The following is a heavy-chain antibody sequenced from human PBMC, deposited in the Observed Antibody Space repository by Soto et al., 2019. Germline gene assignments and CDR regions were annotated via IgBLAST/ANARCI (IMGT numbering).Heavy chain of an antibody. V-gene: IGHV3-23*01. J-gene: IGHJ3*02. D-gene: IGHD6-13*01. CDR2: ISGSGGST. Sequence: EVQLLESEGGLVQPGGSLRLSCAASGFTFSSYAMSWVRQAPGKGLEWVSAISGSGGSTYYADSVKGRFTISRDNSKNTLYLQMNSLRAEDTAVYYCAKWLRGGAAAGKGDVAFDIWGQGTMVTVSS. CDR1: GFTFSSYA. CDR3: AKWLRGGAAAGKGDVAFDI.